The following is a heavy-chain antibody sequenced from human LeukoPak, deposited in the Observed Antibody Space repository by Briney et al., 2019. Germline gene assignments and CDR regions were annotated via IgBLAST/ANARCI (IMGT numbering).Heavy chain of an antibody. V-gene: IGHV3-74*01. CDR1: GFTFSSYW. Sequence: PGGSLRLSCAASGFTFSSYWMHWVRQTPGKGLVWVSRINGDGSRTVSADSVKGRFTISRDNAMNTLYLQMNSLRAEDTAVYYCARDLRSPSDTNIAIDYWGQGTLVTVSS. CDR2: INGDGSRT. CDR3: ARDLRSPSDTNIAIDY. J-gene: IGHJ4*02.